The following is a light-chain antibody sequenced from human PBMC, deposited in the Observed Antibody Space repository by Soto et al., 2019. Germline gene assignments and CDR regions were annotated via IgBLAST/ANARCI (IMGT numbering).Light chain of an antibody. CDR2: GAS. Sequence: ESMLTQSPGTLSLSPGERATLSCRASQSVSTRYLAWYQQKPGQAPRLLIYGASIRAAGIPDRFSGSGSGTDFDLTISRLEPEDFAVYYCHHLGSAPLAFTFGQGTKLEI. J-gene: IGKJ2*01. CDR3: HHLGSAPLAFT. CDR1: QSVSTRY. V-gene: IGKV3-20*01.